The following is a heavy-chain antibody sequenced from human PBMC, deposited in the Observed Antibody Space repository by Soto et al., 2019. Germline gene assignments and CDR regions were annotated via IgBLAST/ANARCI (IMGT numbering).Heavy chain of an antibody. CDR1: GGSFSGYY. D-gene: IGHD5-18*01. V-gene: IGHV4-34*01. Sequence: QVQLQQWGAGLLKPSETLSLTCAVYGGSFSGYYWSWIRQPPGKGLEWIGEINHSGSTNYNPSLKGRVTISVDTSKNQFSLKLSSVTAADTAVYYCERHSYGYGAGYWGQGTLVTVSS. J-gene: IGHJ4*02. CDR3: ERHSYGYGAGY. CDR2: INHSGST.